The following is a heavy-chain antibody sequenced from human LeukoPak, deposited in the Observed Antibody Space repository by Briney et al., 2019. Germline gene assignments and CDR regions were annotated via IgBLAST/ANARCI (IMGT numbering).Heavy chain of an antibody. CDR3: ARHLRGYTSSSASYYYMDV. J-gene: IGHJ6*03. D-gene: IGHD3-10*01. V-gene: IGHV4-39*01. Sequence: SETLSLTCTVSGGSISSSNYCWGWIRQPPGKGLEWIGSIYYGGSTYYTPSLKSRATISVDTSKNQFSLRLGSVTAADTAVYYCARHLRGYTSSSASYYYMDVWGTGTTVTVSS. CDR2: IYYGGST. CDR1: GGSISSSNYC.